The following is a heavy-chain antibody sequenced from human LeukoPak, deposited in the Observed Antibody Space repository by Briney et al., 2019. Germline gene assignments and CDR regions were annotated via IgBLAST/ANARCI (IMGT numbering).Heavy chain of an antibody. D-gene: IGHD6-13*01. CDR2: INHSGST. CDR1: GGSFSGYY. J-gene: IGHJ5*02. Sequence: PSETLSLTCAVYGGSFSGYYWSWIRQPPGKGLEWIGEINHSGSTNYNPSLKSRVTISVDTSKNQFSLKLSSVTAADTAVYYCARGRGGSSLTFDPWGQGTLVTDSS. V-gene: IGHV4-34*01. CDR3: ARGRGGSSLTFDP.